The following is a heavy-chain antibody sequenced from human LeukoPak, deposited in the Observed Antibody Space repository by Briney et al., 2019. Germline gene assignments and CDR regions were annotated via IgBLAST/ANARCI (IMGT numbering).Heavy chain of an antibody. CDR1: GGSISSYY. J-gene: IGHJ3*02. V-gene: IGHV4-4*09. Sequence: SETLSLTCSVSGGSISSYYWHWIRQPPGKGLEWIGYIYTSGSPSYNPSLKSRVTFSVDTSKNQFSLKLSSVTAADTAVYYCARRLSHGGGAFDIWGQGTLVTVSS. D-gene: IGHD4-23*01. CDR3: ARRLSHGGGAFDI. CDR2: IYTSGSP.